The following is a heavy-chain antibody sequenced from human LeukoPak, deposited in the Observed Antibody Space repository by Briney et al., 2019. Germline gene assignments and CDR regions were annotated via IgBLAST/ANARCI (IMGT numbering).Heavy chain of an antibody. V-gene: IGHV4-59*01. CDR2: IYYSGST. CDR1: GGSISSYY. J-gene: IGHJ4*02. D-gene: IGHD5-24*01. Sequence: PSETLSLTCTVSGGSISSYYWSWTRQPPGKGLEWIGYIYYSGSTNYNPSLKSRVTISVDTSKNQFSLKLSSVTAADTAVYYCARLVEMATINFDYWGQGTLVTVSS. CDR3: ARLVEMATINFDY.